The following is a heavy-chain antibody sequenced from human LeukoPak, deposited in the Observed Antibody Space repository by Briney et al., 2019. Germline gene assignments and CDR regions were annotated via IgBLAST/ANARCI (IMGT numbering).Heavy chain of an antibody. J-gene: IGHJ4*02. D-gene: IGHD1-14*01. CDR3: AKLHSATITADFDH. V-gene: IGHV3-23*01. Sequence: PGGSLRLSCAASGFTFSSYWMHWVRQAPGKGLEWVSGISIGGDYTYYADSVKGRFTISRDNSKNTLSLQMSNLRAEDTAIYYCAKLHSATITADFDHWGQGTLVTVSS. CDR2: ISIGGDYT. CDR1: GFTFSSYW.